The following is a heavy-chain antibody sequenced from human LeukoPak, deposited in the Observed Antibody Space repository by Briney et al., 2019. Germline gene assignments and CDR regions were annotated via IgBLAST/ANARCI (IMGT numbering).Heavy chain of an antibody. D-gene: IGHD7-27*01. CDR1: GYTFVNYY. Sequence: ASVMVSCKASGYTFVNYYIHWVRQAPGQGLEWMGLINPGGGSTTYSQKFQGRVTMTRDTSTSTVYMELNSLRFEDTAVYYCARARTGDSDYWGQGTLVTDSS. CDR2: INPGGGST. J-gene: IGHJ4*02. V-gene: IGHV1-46*01. CDR3: ARARTGDSDY.